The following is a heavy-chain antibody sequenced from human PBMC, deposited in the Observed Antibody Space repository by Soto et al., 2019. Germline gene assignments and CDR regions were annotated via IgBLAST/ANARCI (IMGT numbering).Heavy chain of an antibody. V-gene: IGHV3-9*01. Sequence: EVQLVESGGGLVQPGRSLRLSCAASGFIFDDYAMHWVRQAPGKGLEWVSVISGNSGSLGYADSVKGRFTIPRDNAKNSLYLKMNSLRAEDTALYYCANDRYSSSAYYYYGMDGWGQGTTVTVSS. CDR1: GFIFDDYA. D-gene: IGHD5-18*01. J-gene: IGHJ6*02. CDR3: ANDRYSSSAYYYYGMDG. CDR2: ISGNSGSL.